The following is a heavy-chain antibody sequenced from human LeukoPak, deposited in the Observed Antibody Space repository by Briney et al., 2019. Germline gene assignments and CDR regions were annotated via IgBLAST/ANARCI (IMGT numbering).Heavy chain of an antibody. V-gene: IGHV4-4*02. CDR3: AKVRPGTVRYWYFDL. CDR1: GGPISSSNW. J-gene: IGHJ2*01. Sequence: SGTLSLTYAVSGGPISSSNWWSWVRQPPGKGLEWLGEIYHSETTNYNPSLKSRVTISLDKSNNQFSLKLSSVTAADTAVYYCAKVRPGTVRYWYFDLWGRGTLVTVSS. D-gene: IGHD6-6*01. CDR2: IYHSETT.